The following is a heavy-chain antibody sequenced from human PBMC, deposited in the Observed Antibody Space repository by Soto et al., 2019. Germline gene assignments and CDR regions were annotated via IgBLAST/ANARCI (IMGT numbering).Heavy chain of an antibody. Sequence: PGGSLRLSCAASGFTFSSYGMHWVRQAPGKGLEWVAVISYDGSNKYYADSVKGRFTISRDNSKNTLYLQMNSLRAEDTAVYYCATSVGATPEGYYYGMDVWGQGTTVTVSS. D-gene: IGHD1-26*01. CDR2: ISYDGSNK. CDR1: GFTFSSYG. CDR3: ATSVGATPEGYYYGMDV. V-gene: IGHV3-30*03. J-gene: IGHJ6*02.